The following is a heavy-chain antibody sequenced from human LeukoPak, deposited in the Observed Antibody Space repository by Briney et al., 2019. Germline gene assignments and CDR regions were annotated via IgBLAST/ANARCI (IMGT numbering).Heavy chain of an antibody. D-gene: IGHD2-15*01. CDR1: VFTFTNYA. CDR3: SRGADCSGVNCYPGALDI. V-gene: IGHV3-23*01. Sequence: GGSLRLSCPASVFTFTNYAMGWVRQAPGKGLEWVSSVSGSGGETHSTDSVKGRFTISRDNSKGTLYLQLSSLRTEDTAVYYCSRGADCSGVNCYPGALDIWGQGTMITVSS. J-gene: IGHJ3*02. CDR2: VSGSGGET.